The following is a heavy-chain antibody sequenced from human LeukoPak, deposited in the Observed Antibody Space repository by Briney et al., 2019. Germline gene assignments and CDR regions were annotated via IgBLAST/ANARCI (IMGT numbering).Heavy chain of an antibody. CDR1: GYSISSGYY. V-gene: IGHV4-38-2*02. CDR3: ARGTRWFDP. Sequence: SETLSLTCTVSGYSISSGYYWGWIRQPPGKGLEWIGSIYHSGSTYYNPSLKSRVTISVDTSKNQFSLKLSSVTAADTAVYYCARGTRWFDPWGQGTLVTVSS. CDR2: IYHSGST. J-gene: IGHJ5*02.